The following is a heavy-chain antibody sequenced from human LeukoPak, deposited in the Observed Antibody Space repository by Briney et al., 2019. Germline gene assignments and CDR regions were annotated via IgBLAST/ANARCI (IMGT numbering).Heavy chain of an antibody. CDR1: GYTFTGYY. J-gene: IGHJ4*02. CDR3: AKDGSSGYFPDY. CDR2: ISYDGGNK. D-gene: IGHD3-22*01. Sequence: SCKASGYTFTGYYMHWVRQAQGKGLEWVALISYDGGNKYYADSVKGRFTISRDKSKNTLYLQMKSLRAEDTAVYYCAKDGSSGYFPDYWGQGTLVTVSS. V-gene: IGHV3-30*18.